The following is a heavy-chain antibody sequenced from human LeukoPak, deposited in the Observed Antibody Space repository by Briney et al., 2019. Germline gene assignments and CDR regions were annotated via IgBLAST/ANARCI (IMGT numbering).Heavy chain of an antibody. CDR1: GFTFSNYR. D-gene: IGHD6-19*01. V-gene: IGHV3-74*01. CDR2: INSDGSFT. CDR3: AKDQAVAGPLSFDY. J-gene: IGHJ4*02. Sequence: GGSLRLSCAASGFTFSNYRMHWVRQAPGKGLVWVSRINSDGSFTTYADSVKGRFTISKDDAKNTLYLEMNSLRGEDTAVYYCAKDQAVAGPLSFDYWGQGTLVTVSS.